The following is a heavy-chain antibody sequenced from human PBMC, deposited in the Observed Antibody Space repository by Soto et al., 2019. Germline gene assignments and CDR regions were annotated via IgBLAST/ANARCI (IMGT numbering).Heavy chain of an antibody. Sequence: GGSLRLSCAASGFTFSSYAMSWVRQAPGKGLEWVAAISGSGGITYYADSVKGRFTISGDNSKNTLYLQMNSLRGEDTALYYCAKDGYSSGWPLIYHFDYWGQGTLVTVSS. D-gene: IGHD6-19*01. CDR1: GFTFSSYA. CDR3: AKDGYSSGWPLIYHFDY. CDR2: ISGSGGIT. V-gene: IGHV3-23*01. J-gene: IGHJ4*02.